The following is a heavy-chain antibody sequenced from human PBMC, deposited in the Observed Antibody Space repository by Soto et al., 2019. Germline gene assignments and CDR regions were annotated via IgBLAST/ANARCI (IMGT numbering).Heavy chain of an antibody. V-gene: IGHV4-59*01. CDR3: ARGTSWQLPFDY. CDR1: SDSISSYY. D-gene: IGHD6-13*01. CDR2: ISYSGST. J-gene: IGHJ4*02. Sequence: LSLTCTVSSDSISSYYWSWLRQPPGKRLEWIGYISYSGSTDYNPSLKSRVTISGDTSKNQFSLKVSSVTAADTAVYYCARGTSWQLPFDYWGQGTLVTVSS.